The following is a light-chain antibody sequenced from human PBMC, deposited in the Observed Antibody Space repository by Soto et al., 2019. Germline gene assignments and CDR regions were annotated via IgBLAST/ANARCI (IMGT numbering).Light chain of an antibody. CDR3: QQYNTWPLT. V-gene: IGKV3-15*01. CDR2: DAS. Sequence: ETVMTQSPATLSVSPGERPTLSCRASQSVSSNLAWYQQKPGQAPRLLIYDASTRATGIPASFSGSGSGTEFPLTISRLQSEDFAVYYCQQYNTWPLTFGPGTKVDIK. J-gene: IGKJ3*01. CDR1: QSVSSN.